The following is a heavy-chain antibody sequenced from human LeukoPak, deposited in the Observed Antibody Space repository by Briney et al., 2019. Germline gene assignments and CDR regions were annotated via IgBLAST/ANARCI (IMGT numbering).Heavy chain of an antibody. CDR3: ARGFLDKSSWHYYYYMDV. J-gene: IGHJ6*03. V-gene: IGHV3-20*04. CDR1: GFTFDDYG. D-gene: IGHD6-13*01. CDR2: INWNGGST. Sequence: GSLRLSCAASGFTFDDYGMSWVRQAPGKGLEWVSGINWNGGSTGYADSVKGRFTISRDNANNSLYLQLNSLRPEDTAIYYCARGFLDKSSWHYYYYMDVWGKGTTVTVSS.